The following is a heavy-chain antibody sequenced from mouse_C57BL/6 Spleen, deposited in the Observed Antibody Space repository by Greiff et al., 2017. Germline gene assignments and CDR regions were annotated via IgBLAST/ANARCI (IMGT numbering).Heavy chain of an antibody. J-gene: IGHJ4*01. CDR1: GYTFTSYW. CDR3: AITYYDYFYAMDY. Sequence: VKLQQPGAELGKPGASVKLSCKASGYTFTSYWMHWVKQRPGRGLEWIGRIDPNSGGTKYNEKFKSKATLTVDKPSSTAYMQLRSLTSEDSAVYYCAITYYDYFYAMDYWGQGTSVTVSS. D-gene: IGHD2-4*01. CDR2: IDPNSGGT. V-gene: IGHV1-72*01.